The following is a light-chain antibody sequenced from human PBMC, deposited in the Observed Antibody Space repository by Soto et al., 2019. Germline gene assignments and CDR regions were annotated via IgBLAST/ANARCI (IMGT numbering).Light chain of an antibody. J-gene: IGKJ4*01. V-gene: IGKV3-20*01. CDR1: QTVTSNY. Sequence: EIVLTQSPGTLSLSPGERATLSCGASQTVTSNYLAWYQQKPGQAPRLLIFGASIRVTGIPDRFSGSGSGTDFTLTIDRLEPEDFAVYYCHQYYSSPTTFGGGTKVDIK. CDR2: GAS. CDR3: HQYYSSPTT.